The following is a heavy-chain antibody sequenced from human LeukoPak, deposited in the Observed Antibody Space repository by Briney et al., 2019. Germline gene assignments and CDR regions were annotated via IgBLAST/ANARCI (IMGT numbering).Heavy chain of an antibody. CDR2: IYYSGST. CDR1: GGSISSGDYY. J-gene: IGHJ3*02. V-gene: IGHV4-30-2*03. CDR3: ARWSPSDYDILTGYQDDAFDI. D-gene: IGHD3-9*01. Sequence: PSQTLSLTCTVSGGSISSGDYYWSWIRQPPGKGLEWIGSIYYSGSTYYNPSLKSRVTISVDTSKNQFSLKLSSVTAADTAVYYCARWSPSDYDILTGYQDDAFDIWGQGTMVTVSS.